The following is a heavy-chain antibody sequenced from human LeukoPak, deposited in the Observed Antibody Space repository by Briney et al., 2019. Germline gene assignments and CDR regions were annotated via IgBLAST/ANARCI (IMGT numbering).Heavy chain of an antibody. CDR1: AYDFTNYW. CDR3: ARHKVSGGSYSGNYDS. J-gene: IGHJ4*02. CDR2: IYPGDSDT. Sequence: DSLTISCKASAYDFTNYWIAWVRPIPRQGLEWMGVIYPGDSDTRYTPSFQGKVTISAVKSLTTASLQWRSLKASDTAMYYCARHKVSGGSYSGNYDSWGQGTQVTVSS. D-gene: IGHD3-10*01. V-gene: IGHV5-51*01.